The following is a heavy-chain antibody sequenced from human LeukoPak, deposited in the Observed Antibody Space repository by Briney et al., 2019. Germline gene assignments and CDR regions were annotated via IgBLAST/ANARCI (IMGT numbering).Heavy chain of an antibody. CDR1: GGSFSGYY. V-gene: IGHV4-34*01. CDR3: ARAHHIVVVTAPSLDY. D-gene: IGHD2-21*02. Sequence: SETLSLTCAVYGGSFSGYYWSWIRQPPGKGLEWIGEINHSRSTNYNPSLKSRVTISVDTSKNQFSLKLSSVTAADTAVYYCARAHHIVVVTAPSLDYWGQGTLVTVSS. CDR2: INHSRST. J-gene: IGHJ4*02.